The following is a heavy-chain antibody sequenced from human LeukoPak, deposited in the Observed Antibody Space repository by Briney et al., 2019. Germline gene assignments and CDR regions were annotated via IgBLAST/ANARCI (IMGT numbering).Heavy chain of an antibody. CDR3: ARDAWGDYHYGMDV. CDR1: GFTFSSYW. Sequence: PGGSLRLSCAASGFTFSSYWMSWVRQAPGKGLEWVANIKQDGSEKYYVDSVKGRFTISRDNAQNSLYLQMNSLRAEDTAVYYCARDAWGDYHYGMDVWGHGTTVTVSS. J-gene: IGHJ6*02. CDR2: IKQDGSEK. D-gene: IGHD3-16*01. V-gene: IGHV3-7*01.